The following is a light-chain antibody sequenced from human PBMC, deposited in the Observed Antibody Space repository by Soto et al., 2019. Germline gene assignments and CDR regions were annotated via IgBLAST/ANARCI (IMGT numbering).Light chain of an antibody. CDR1: SSDIGTSNL. CDR2: EDI. Sequence: QSALTQPASVSGSPGQSITISCTGASSDIGTSNLVSWYQQHPGKAPKVMISEDINRPSGVSNRFSGSKSGNTASLTISGLQAEDEADYYCCSYARSSTYYVFGAGTKLTVL. V-gene: IGLV2-23*01. CDR3: CSYARSSTYYV. J-gene: IGLJ1*01.